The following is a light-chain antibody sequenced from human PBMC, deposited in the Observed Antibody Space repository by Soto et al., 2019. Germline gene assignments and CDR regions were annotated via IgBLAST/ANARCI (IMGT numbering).Light chain of an antibody. V-gene: IGKV3-11*01. CDR1: QGVSSY. CDR2: DAS. Sequence: EIVLTQSPANLSLSPGERATLSCRASQGVSSYLAWYQQKPGQAPRLLIYDASNRATGIPDRFSGSGSGTDFTLTISSLEPEDFAIYYCQQRSNWPLTFGGGTKVEIK. CDR3: QQRSNWPLT. J-gene: IGKJ4*01.